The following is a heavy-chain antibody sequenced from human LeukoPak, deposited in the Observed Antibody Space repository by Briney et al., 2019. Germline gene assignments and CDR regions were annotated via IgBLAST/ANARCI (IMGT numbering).Heavy chain of an antibody. Sequence: SETLSLTCGVSGGSVSSTNWWTWIRQPPGKGLEWIGEVHLDGGTNFNPSLKSRLTMSVDRSENHVSLKLTSVTAADTAVYYCAREGGFYRPLDYSGQGTLVTVSS. CDR2: VHLDGGT. J-gene: IGHJ4*02. V-gene: IGHV4-4*02. CDR1: GGSVSSTNW. CDR3: AREGGFYRPLDY. D-gene: IGHD6-25*01.